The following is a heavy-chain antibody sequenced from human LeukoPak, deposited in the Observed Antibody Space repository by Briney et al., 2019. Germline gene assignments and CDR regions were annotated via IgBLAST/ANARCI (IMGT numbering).Heavy chain of an antibody. CDR1: GFTFNSYS. J-gene: IGHJ4*02. D-gene: IGHD3-16*01. CDR2: ISSSSGYI. V-gene: IGHV3-21*01. CDR3: ARDLGYDSFVY. Sequence: GGSLRLSCAASGFTFNSYSMNWVRQTPGKGLEWVSSISSSSGYINYADSVKGRFTVSRDNAKNSLYLQMNSLRAEDTAVYYCARDLGYDSFVYWGQGTLVTVSS.